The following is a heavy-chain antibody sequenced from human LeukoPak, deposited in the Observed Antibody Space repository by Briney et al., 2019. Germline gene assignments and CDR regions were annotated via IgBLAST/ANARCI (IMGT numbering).Heavy chain of an antibody. V-gene: IGHV3-23*01. CDR1: AITFSSYA. CDR2: ISGSGGST. CDR3: ARDGVRLGGRGYYYYYMDV. J-gene: IGHJ6*03. D-gene: IGHD3-16*01. Sequence: PGGSLRLSCAASAITFSSYAVSWVRQAPGKGLEWVSGISGSGGSTYYADSVKGRFTISRDNSKNTLYLQMNSLRAEDTAVYYCARDGVRLGGRGYYYYYMDVWGKGTTVTVSS.